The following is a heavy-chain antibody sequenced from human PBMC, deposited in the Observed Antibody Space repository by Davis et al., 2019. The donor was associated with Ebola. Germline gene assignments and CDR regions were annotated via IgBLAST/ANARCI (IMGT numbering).Heavy chain of an antibody. Sequence: PGGSLRLSCAASGFSFSSSGMHWVRQAPGKGLEWVALIRHDVSTPYYADSVKGRFTISRDNSNNALWLQMNSLRAEDTAVYYCAKMGGYSSLLHYWGQGIPVTVSS. CDR3: AKMGGYSSLLHY. D-gene: IGHD1-26*01. CDR1: GFSFSSSG. V-gene: IGHV3-30*02. CDR2: IRHDVSTP. J-gene: IGHJ4*02.